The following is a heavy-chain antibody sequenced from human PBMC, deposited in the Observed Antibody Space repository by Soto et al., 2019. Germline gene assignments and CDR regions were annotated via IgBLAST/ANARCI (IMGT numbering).Heavy chain of an antibody. J-gene: IGHJ4*02. CDR2: ISGSGGST. V-gene: IGHV3-23*01. D-gene: IGHD1-1*01. Sequence: GGSLRLSCAASGFTFSSYAMSWVRQAPGKGLEWVSAISGSGGSTYYADSVKGRFTISRDNSKNTLYLQMNSLRAEDTAVYYCARSGDNYNRLDYWGQGTPVTVSS. CDR1: GFTFSSYA. CDR3: ARSGDNYNRLDY.